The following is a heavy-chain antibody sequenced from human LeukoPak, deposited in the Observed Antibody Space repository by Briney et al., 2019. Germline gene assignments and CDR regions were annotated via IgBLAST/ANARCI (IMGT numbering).Heavy chain of an antibody. Sequence: GGSLRLSCAASGFTFSNYAMSWVRQAPGKGLEWVANIKPDGSETYYVDPVKGRFTISRDNAKNLLYLQMNSLRGEDTAVYYCGGFGYEAAVDLWGQGTLVTVSS. CDR1: GFTFSNYA. D-gene: IGHD6-13*01. J-gene: IGHJ4*02. V-gene: IGHV3-7*01. CDR2: IKPDGSET. CDR3: GGFGYEAAVDL.